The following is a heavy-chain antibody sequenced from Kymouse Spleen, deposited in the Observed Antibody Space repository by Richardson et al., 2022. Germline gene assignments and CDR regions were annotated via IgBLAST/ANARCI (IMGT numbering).Heavy chain of an antibody. CDR1: GFTFSNAW. D-gene: IGHD5-18,IGHD5-18*01. J-gene: IGHJ5*02. Sequence: EVQLVESGGGLVKPGGSLRLSCAASGFTFSNAWMSWVRQAPGKGLEWVGRIKSKTDGGTTDYAAPVKGRFTISRDDSKNTLYLQMNSLKTEDTAVYYCTTEYSYGPNWFDPWGQGTLVTVSS. V-gene: IGHV3-15*01. CDR2: IKSKTDGGTT. CDR3: TTEYSYGPNWFDP.